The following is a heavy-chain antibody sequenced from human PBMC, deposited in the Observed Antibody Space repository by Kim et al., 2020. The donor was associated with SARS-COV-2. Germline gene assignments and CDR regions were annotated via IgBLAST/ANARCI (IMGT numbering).Heavy chain of an antibody. CDR2: ISGSGGNT. CDR3: TKDPRETTVVTRGYFDY. D-gene: IGHD4-17*01. J-gene: IGHJ4*02. Sequence: GGSLRLSCAASGFTFSTYAMSWVRQAPGKGLEWVSAISGSGGNTYYADSVKGRFTISRDNSKNTLFLQMNSLRAEDTAIYYCTKDPRETTVVTRGYFDYCGQGTLVTVSS. V-gene: IGHV3-23*01. CDR1: GFTFSTYA.